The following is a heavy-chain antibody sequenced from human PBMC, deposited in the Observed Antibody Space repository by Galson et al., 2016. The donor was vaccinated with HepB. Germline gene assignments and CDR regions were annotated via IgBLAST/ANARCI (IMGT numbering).Heavy chain of an antibody. CDR2: TYYRSQWSH. J-gene: IGHJ6*02. Sequence: CAISGDSVSSNSAGWNWIRQSPSRGLEWLGRTYYRSQWSHDCAASVRGRLIINADTSKNHFSLQLNSVTLEDTAVYYCTRVNHLGRGMNVWGQGTTVTVSS. CDR3: TRVNHLGRGMNV. D-gene: IGHD1-14*01. CDR1: GDSVSSNSAG. V-gene: IGHV6-1*01.